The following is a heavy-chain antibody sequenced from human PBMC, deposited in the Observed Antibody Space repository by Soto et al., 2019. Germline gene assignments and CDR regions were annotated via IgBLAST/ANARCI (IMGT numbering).Heavy chain of an antibody. Sequence: ASVKVSCKASGGTFSSYTISWVRQAPGQGLEWMGRIIPILGIANYAQKFQGRVTITADKSTSTAYMELSSLRSEDTAVYYCARAPLYCSGGSCYLENYYYYYYMDVWGKGTTVTVSS. J-gene: IGHJ6*03. CDR1: GGTFSSYT. CDR2: IIPILGIA. CDR3: ARAPLYCSGGSCYLENYYYYYYMDV. D-gene: IGHD2-15*01. V-gene: IGHV1-69*02.